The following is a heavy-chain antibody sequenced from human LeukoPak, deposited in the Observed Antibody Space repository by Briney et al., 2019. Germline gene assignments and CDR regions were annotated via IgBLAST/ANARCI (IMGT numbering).Heavy chain of an antibody. CDR2: MSRNSAKT. CDR1: GFTLSDYA. V-gene: IGHV3-23*01. CDR3: AKGKAGFGELFD. D-gene: IGHD3-10*01. J-gene: IGHJ4*02. Sequence: PGGSLRLACAASGFTLSDYAMSWVRPAPGGGLEWVSSMSRNSAKTYYADSVKGRFTISRDETNNTLFLQMNSLRAGDTALYYCAKGKAGFGELFDWGPGTLVTVSS.